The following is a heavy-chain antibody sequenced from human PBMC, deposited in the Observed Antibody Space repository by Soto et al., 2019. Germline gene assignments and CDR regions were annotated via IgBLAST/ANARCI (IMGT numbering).Heavy chain of an antibody. D-gene: IGHD4-4*01. J-gene: IGHJ4*02. Sequence: GASVKVSCKASGYTFTSYGISWVRQAPGQGLEWMGWISAYNGNTNYAQKLQGRVTMTTDTSTSTAYMELRSLRSDDTAVYYCARVADYSNYGEEFDYWGQGTLVTVSS. V-gene: IGHV1-18*01. CDR1: GYTFTSYG. CDR3: ARVADYSNYGEEFDY. CDR2: ISAYNGNT.